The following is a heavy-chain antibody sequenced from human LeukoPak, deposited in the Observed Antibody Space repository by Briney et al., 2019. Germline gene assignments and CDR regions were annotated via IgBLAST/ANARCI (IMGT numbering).Heavy chain of an antibody. CDR3: AREIRIAAAGRSFDP. V-gene: IGHV3-33*01. Sequence: GGSLRLSCAASGFTFSSYGMHRVRQAPGKGLEWVAVIWYDGSNKYYADSVKGRFTISRDNSKNTLYLQMNSLRAEDTAVYYCAREIRIAAAGRSFDPWGQGTLVTVSS. CDR2: IWYDGSNK. D-gene: IGHD6-13*01. J-gene: IGHJ5*02. CDR1: GFTFSSYG.